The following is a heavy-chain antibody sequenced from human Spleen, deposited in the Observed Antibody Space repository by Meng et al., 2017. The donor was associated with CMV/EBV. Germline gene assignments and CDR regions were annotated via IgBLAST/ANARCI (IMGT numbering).Heavy chain of an antibody. CDR2: ISGSGDST. D-gene: IGHD6-25*01. V-gene: IGHV3-23*01. CDR1: GFTFSSYA. Sequence: LSLTCAASGFTFSSYAMSWVRQAPGKGLEWVSAISGSGDSTYYADSVKGRFTISRDNSKNTLYIQMNSLRAEDTAVYYCAREHFNGGYTSAWKYWGQGTLVTVSS. J-gene: IGHJ4*02. CDR3: AREHFNGGYTSAWKY.